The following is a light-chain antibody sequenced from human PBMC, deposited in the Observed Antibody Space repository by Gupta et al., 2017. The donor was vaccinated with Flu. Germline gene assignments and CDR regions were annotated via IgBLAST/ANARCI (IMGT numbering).Light chain of an antibody. V-gene: IGLV3-1*01. CDR1: KLENKF. J-gene: IGLJ2*01. CDR3: QAWDSRTYVV. CDR2: EDN. Sequence: SYELTQPPSVSVSPGQTATITCSGDKLENKFVWWYQQKPGQSPVLVMSEDNKRPSGIPERFSGSNSENTATLTISGTQSMDEAHYYCQAWDSRTYVVFGGGTELAV.